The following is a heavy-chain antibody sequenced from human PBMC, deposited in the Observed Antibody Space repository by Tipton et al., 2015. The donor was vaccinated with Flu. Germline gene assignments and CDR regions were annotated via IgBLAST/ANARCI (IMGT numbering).Heavy chain of an antibody. CDR3: ASSAASSGWYAHYYYYGMDV. Sequence: SLRLSCAASGFTFSSYSMNWVRQAPGKGLEWVSSISSSSSYIYYADSVKGRFTISRDNAKNSLYLQMNSQRAEDTAVYYCASSAASSGWYAHYYYYGMDVWGQGTTVTVSS. CDR1: GFTFSSYS. CDR2: ISSSSSYI. D-gene: IGHD6-19*01. J-gene: IGHJ6*02. V-gene: IGHV3-21*01.